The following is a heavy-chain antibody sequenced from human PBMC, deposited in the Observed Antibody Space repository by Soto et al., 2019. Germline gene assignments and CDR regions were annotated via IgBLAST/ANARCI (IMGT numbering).Heavy chain of an antibody. CDR2: ISGSGGST. J-gene: IGHJ2*01. V-gene: IGHV3-23*01. D-gene: IGHD2-15*01. CDR3: AKHNCSGGSCYSYGDWYFDL. Sequence: GESLKISCAASGFTFSSYAMSWVRQAPGKGLEWVSAISGSGGSTYYADSVKGRFTISRDNSKNTLYLQMNSLRAEDTAVYYCAKHNCSGGSCYSYGDWYFDLWGRGTLVTVSS. CDR1: GFTFSSYA.